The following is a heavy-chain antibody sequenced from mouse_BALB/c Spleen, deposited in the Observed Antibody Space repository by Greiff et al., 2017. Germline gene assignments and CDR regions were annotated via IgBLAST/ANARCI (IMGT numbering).Heavy chain of an antibody. J-gene: IGHJ4*01. V-gene: IGHV5-12-2*01. D-gene: IGHD2-1*01. CDR1: GFTFSSYT. CDR2: ISNGGGST. Sequence: EVMLVESGGGLVQPGGSLKLSCAASGFTFSSYTMSWVRQTPEKRLEWVAYISNGGGSTYYPDTVKGRFTISRDNAKNTLYLQMSSLKSEDTAMYYCARAVYGNYAMDYWGQGTSVTVSS. CDR3: ARAVYGNYAMDY.